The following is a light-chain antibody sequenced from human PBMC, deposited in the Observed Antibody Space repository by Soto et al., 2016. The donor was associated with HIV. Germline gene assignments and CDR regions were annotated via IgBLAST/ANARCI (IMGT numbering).Light chain of an antibody. CDR3: QSRDNSADHLNVR. J-gene: IGLJ2*01. CDR1: SLRSYY. Sequence: SSELTQDPAVSVALGQTVRITCQGDSLRSYYASWYQQKPGQAPVLVIYGKDNRPSGIPDRFSGSSSGNTASLTITGAQAEDEADYFCQSRDNSADHLNVRFGRGTKLTVL. V-gene: IGLV3-19*01. CDR2: GKD.